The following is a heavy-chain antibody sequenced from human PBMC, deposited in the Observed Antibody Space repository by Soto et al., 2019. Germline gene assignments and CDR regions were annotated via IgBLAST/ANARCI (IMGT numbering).Heavy chain of an antibody. D-gene: IGHD2-15*01. V-gene: IGHV3-30*18. Sequence: QVQLVESGGGVVQPGRSLRLSCAASGFTFSSYGMHWVRQAPGKGLEWVAIISYDGSNEYYADSVKGRFTISRDNSKNMLFLQMNSLRADDRAMYYCAKDSDLGYCGGGTCYGVDYWGQGTLVTVSS. CDR3: AKDSDLGYCGGGTCYGVDY. CDR2: ISYDGSNE. J-gene: IGHJ4*02. CDR1: GFTFSSYG.